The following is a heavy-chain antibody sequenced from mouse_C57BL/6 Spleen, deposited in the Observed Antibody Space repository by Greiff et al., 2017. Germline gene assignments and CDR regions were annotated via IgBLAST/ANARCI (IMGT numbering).Heavy chain of an antibody. CDR1: GFTFSSYA. CDR2: ISDGGSYT. V-gene: IGHV5-4*01. CDR3: ARDTVFAY. Sequence: EVKVVASWGGLVKPGGSLKLSCAASGFTFSSYAMSWVRQTPEKRLAWVATISDGGSYTYYPDNVKGRFTISRDNAKNNLYLQMSHLKSEDTAMYYCARDTVFAYWGQGTLVTVSA. J-gene: IGHJ3*01.